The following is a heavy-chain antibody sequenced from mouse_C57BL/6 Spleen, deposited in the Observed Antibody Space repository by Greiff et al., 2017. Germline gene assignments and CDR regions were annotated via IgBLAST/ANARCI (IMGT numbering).Heavy chain of an antibody. V-gene: IGHV1-52*01. J-gene: IGHJ2*01. CDR3: ARSQLRTGFDY. Sequence: VQLQQPGAELVRPGSSVKLSCKASGYTFTSYWMHWVKQRPIQGLEWIGNIDPSDSETHYNQKFKDKATLTVDKSSSTAYMQLSSLTSEDSAVYYCARSQLRTGFDYWGQGTTLTVSS. CDR2: IDPSDSET. D-gene: IGHD1-1*01. CDR1: GYTFTSYW.